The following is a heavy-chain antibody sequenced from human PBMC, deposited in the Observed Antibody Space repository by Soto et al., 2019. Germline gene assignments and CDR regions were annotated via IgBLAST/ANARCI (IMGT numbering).Heavy chain of an antibody. CDR3: ARGRLHLGELSFNYLDF. CDR2: INHSGST. V-gene: IGHV4-34*01. D-gene: IGHD3-16*02. J-gene: IGHJ4*02. CDR1: GGSFSGYF. Sequence: QVQLQQWGAGLLKPSETLSLTCAVYGGSFSGYFWSWIRQSPGKGLEWIGEINHSGSTNYIPSLKSRVTISADTSKHQFSLKLSSVTAADTAVYYCARGRLHLGELSFNYLDFWGQGTLVTVSS.